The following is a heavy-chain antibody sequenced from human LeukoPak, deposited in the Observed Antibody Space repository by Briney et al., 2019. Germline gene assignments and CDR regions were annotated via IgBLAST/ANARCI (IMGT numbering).Heavy chain of an antibody. V-gene: IGHV3-48*04. CDR3: ARSHDSSGYYFDY. Sequence: GGSLRLSCAASGFPFSSYSMNWVRQAPGKGLEWVSYISSSSSTIYYADSVKGRFTISRDNAKNSLYLQMNSLRAEDTAVYYCARSHDSSGYYFDYWGQGTLVTVSS. CDR1: GFPFSSYS. J-gene: IGHJ4*02. CDR2: ISSSSSTI. D-gene: IGHD3-22*01.